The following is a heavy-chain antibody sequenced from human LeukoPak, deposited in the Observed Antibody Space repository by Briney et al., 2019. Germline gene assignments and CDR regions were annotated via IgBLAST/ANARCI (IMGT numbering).Heavy chain of an antibody. CDR1: GGSISSYY. Sequence: SQTLSLTCTVSGGSISSYYWSWIRQPAGKGLEWIGRIYTSGSTNYNPSLKSRVTMSVDTSKNQFSLKLSSVTAADTAVYYCARDLVSFLESKMYNWFDPWGQGTLVTVSS. CDR3: ARDLVSFLESKMYNWFDP. J-gene: IGHJ5*02. D-gene: IGHD3-3*02. CDR2: IYTSGST. V-gene: IGHV4-4*07.